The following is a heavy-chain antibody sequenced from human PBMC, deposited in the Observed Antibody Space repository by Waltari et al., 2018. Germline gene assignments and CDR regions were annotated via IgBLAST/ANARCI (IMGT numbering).Heavy chain of an antibody. D-gene: IGHD6-19*01. CDR2: VDPEDGET. V-gene: IGHV1-69-2*01. Sequence: EVQLLQSGAELKEPGTTVRISCKVSGYTFSDYYIHWVQQAPGKGLRWMGLVDPEDGETIYADNVQGRVTIRAETSTDTAFMELSSLRSEETAVFYCATALGDSSSASRPFDFWGQGTMITVSS. CDR3: ATALGDSSSASRPFDF. J-gene: IGHJ3*01. CDR1: GYTFSDYY.